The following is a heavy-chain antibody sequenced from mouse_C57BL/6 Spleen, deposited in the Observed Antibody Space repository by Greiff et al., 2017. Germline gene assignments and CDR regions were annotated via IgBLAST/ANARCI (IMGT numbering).Heavy chain of an antibody. V-gene: IGHV5-6*01. D-gene: IGHD4-1*01. CDR2: ISSGGSYT. CDR3: AREMANSYAMDY. Sequence: EVQLVESGGDLVKPGGSLKLSCAASGFTFSSYGMSWVRQTPDKRLEWVATISSGGSYTYYPDSVKGRFTISRDNAKNTLYLQMSSLKSEDTAMYYCAREMANSYAMDYWGQGTSVTVSS. CDR1: GFTFSSYG. J-gene: IGHJ4*01.